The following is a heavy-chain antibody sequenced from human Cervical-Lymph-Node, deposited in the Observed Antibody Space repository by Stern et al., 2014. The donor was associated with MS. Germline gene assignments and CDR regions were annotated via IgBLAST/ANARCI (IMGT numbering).Heavy chain of an antibody. CDR2: ISYDGGTK. D-gene: IGHD1-26*01. CDR3: ARGRAIVGLDY. J-gene: IGHJ4*02. Sequence: MQLVESGGGVVKPGRSLRLSCAASGFTFSSYAMYWVRQAPGKGLEWVTVISYDGGTKYYADSVKGRFTVSRDNSKSTFDLQMSSLRPEDTAVYYCARGRAIVGLDYWGQGTLVTVSS. V-gene: IGHV3-30*04. CDR1: GFTFSSYA.